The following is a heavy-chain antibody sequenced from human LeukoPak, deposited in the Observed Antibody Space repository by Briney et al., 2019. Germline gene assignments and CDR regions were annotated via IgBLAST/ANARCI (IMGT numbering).Heavy chain of an antibody. Sequence: GGSLRLSCAASGFTFSSYAMSWVRQAPGKGLEWISYISRSGSTRHDADSARGRFTISRDNAKNSLYLQMNSLRADDTAVYYCAREGEIRGGVIFPRPFDYWGQGTRVSVSS. V-gene: IGHV3-48*01. D-gene: IGHD3-10*01. CDR2: ISRSGSTR. J-gene: IGHJ4*02. CDR1: GFTFSSYA. CDR3: AREGEIRGGVIFPRPFDY.